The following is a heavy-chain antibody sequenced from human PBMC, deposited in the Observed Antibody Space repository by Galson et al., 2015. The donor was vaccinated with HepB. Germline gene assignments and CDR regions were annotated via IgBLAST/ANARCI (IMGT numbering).Heavy chain of an antibody. CDR3: ARGSQWPQFCVFDY. Sequence: SVKVSCKASGYSFTIYYIHWVRQAPGQRLEWMGRVNTGNGNTKYSQKFQDRVTLTRDTSATTAYMALSSLESEDTAVYSCARGSQWPQFCVFDYWGRGTLVTVSS. J-gene: IGHJ4*02. V-gene: IGHV1-3*04. CDR2: VNTGNGNT. D-gene: IGHD5-24*01. CDR1: GYSFTIYY.